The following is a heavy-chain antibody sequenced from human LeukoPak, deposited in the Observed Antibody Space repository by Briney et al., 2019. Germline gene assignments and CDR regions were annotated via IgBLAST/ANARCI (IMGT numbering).Heavy chain of an antibody. J-gene: IGHJ5*02. Sequence: PGGSLRLSCAASGFTFSNYGMHWVRQAPGKGLEWVAFIWYDGSNKYYADSVMGRFTISRDNSKNTLFLQMNSLRAEDTAVYYCTRDAASRNWFDPWGQGTPVTASS. D-gene: IGHD2-15*01. V-gene: IGHV3-33*01. CDR3: TRDAASRNWFDP. CDR2: IWYDGSNK. CDR1: GFTFSNYG.